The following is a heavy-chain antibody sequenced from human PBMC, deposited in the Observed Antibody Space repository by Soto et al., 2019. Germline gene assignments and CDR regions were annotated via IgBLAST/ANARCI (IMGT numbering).Heavy chain of an antibody. V-gene: IGHV1-69*13. CDR2: IIPIFGTA. Sequence: SVKVSYKASGGTFSSYAISWVRQAPGQGLEWMGGIIPIFGTANYAQKFQGRVTITADESTSTAYMELSSLRSEDTAVYYCARGAGYSYGYYYYGMDVWGQGTTVTVSS. J-gene: IGHJ6*02. D-gene: IGHD5-18*01. CDR3: ARGAGYSYGYYYYGMDV. CDR1: GGTFSSYA.